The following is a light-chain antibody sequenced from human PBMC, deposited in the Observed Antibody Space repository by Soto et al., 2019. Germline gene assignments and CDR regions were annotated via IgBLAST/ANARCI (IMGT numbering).Light chain of an antibody. CDR1: DSNIGAGFT. V-gene: IGLV1-40*01. J-gene: IGLJ1*01. CDR2: GNT. Sequence: QSVLTQPPSVSGAPGRTVTISCTGSDSNIGAGFTVHWYQQLPGSAPKLLIYGNTHRPSGVPDRFSGSQSGTSASLAISGLQAEDEADYYCQSYDSGLMASYVFGTGTKVTVL. CDR3: QSYDSGLMASYV.